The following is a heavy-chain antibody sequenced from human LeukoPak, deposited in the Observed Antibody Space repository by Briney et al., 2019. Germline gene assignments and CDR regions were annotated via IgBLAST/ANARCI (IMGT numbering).Heavy chain of an antibody. CDR2: ITDSGGNT. CDR3: AKDPVIWGDSSDSFDY. D-gene: IGHD3-22*01. Sequence: QPGGSLRLSCAASGFTFSTYAMSWVRQAPGKGLEWVSAITDSGGNTYYAAPVKGRFTISRDNSKNTLYLQMNSLRAEDTAVYYCAKDPVIWGDSSDSFDYWGQGTLVTVSS. J-gene: IGHJ4*02. CDR1: GFTFSTYA. V-gene: IGHV3-23*01.